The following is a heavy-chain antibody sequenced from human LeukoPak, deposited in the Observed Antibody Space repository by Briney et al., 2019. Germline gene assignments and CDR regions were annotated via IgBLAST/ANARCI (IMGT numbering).Heavy chain of an antibody. D-gene: IGHD1-1*01. J-gene: IGHJ3*02. Sequence: ASVKVSCKASGYTFTNYYMHWVRQAPGQGLEWMGMISPSGASTSYAQKFQGRVTMTRDVSTSTVYMELSSLRSEDTAVYYCARHTTGYNSPRDSFNIWGQGTMVTVSS. CDR1: GYTFTNYY. V-gene: IGHV1-46*01. CDR2: ISPSGAST. CDR3: ARHTTGYNSPRDSFNI.